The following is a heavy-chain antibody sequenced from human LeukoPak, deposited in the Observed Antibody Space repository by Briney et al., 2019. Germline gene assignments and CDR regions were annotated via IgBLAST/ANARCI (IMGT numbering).Heavy chain of an antibody. CDR3: ARDLIAGSGYYSYFDY. D-gene: IGHD3-10*01. Sequence: GASVKVSCKASGYTFTGYYMHWVRQAPGQGLEWMGWINPNSGGTNYAQKFQGRVTMTRDTSISTAYMELSRLRSDDTAVYYCARDLIAGSGYYSYFDYWGQGTLVTVSS. CDR1: GYTFTGYY. CDR2: INPNSGGT. J-gene: IGHJ4*02. V-gene: IGHV1-2*02.